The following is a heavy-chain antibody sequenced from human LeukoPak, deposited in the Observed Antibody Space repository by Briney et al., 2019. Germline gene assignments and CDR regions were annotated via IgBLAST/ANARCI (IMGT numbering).Heavy chain of an antibody. D-gene: IGHD3-16*02. Sequence: SETLSLTCIVSGGSISSYYWSWIRQPPGKGLEWIGDINYSGTTNYNPSLKTRVTISVDTSKNQFSLKLSSVTAADTAVYYCARRRDYVWGSYRYAFDIWGQGTMVTVSS. V-gene: IGHV4-59*01. CDR1: GGSISSYY. CDR2: INYSGTT. CDR3: ARRRDYVWGSYRYAFDI. J-gene: IGHJ3*02.